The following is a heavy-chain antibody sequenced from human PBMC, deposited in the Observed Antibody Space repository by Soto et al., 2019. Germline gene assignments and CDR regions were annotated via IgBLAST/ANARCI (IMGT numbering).Heavy chain of an antibody. CDR2: IYPGDSDT. CDR1: GYSFTSYW. Sequence: GESLKISCKGSGYSFTSYWIGWVRQMPGKGLEWMGIIYPGDSDTRYSPSLQGQVTISADKSISTAYLQWSSLKASDTAMYYCARSGYCSSTSCFIYYYYGMDVWGQGTTVTVSS. J-gene: IGHJ6*02. D-gene: IGHD2-2*03. V-gene: IGHV5-51*01. CDR3: ARSGYCSSTSCFIYYYYGMDV.